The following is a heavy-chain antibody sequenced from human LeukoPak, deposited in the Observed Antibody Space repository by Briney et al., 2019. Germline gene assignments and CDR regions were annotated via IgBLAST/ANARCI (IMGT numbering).Heavy chain of an antibody. CDR2: IYSRGST. V-gene: IGHV4-39*07. CDR3: ARDKGQYGLGTRGFTWFDP. CDR1: GGSISSSNYF. J-gene: IGHJ5*02. D-gene: IGHD3-10*01. Sequence: SETLSLTCIVSGGSISSSNYFWSWIRQSPGKGLEWIGSIYSRGSTYYNPSLKSRVIVSSDMSKNQFSLMLNSVTAADTAVYYCARDKGQYGLGTRGFTWFDPWGQGTLVTVSS.